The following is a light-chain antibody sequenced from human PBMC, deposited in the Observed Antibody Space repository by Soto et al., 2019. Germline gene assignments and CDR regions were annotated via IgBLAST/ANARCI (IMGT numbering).Light chain of an antibody. CDR2: FDS. J-gene: IGLJ2*01. Sequence: ELTQPPSVSEAPGKTARITCGGNNLGSKSVNWYQQRPGQAPVLVIYFDSDRPSGIPERFSGSNSGNTSTLTISRVEAGDEADYFCQVWDKSSDHVVFGGGTKLTVL. CDR1: NLGSKS. V-gene: IGLV3-21*04. CDR3: QVWDKSSDHVV.